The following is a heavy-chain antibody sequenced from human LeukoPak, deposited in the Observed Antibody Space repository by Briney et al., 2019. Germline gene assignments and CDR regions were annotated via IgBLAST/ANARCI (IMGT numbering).Heavy chain of an antibody. CDR1: GGSISSWTYY. J-gene: IGHJ6*03. D-gene: IGHD3-9*01. V-gene: IGHV4-39*02. Sequence: SETLSLTCTVSGGSISSWTYYWGWIRQPPGKGLEWIGTIYYGGTNYYNPSLKSRVTISVDTSKNQFSLKLSSVTAADTAVYYCARDEGDILTGWGIPIMDVWGKGTTVTVSS. CDR2: IYYGGTN. CDR3: ARDEGDILTGWGIPIMDV.